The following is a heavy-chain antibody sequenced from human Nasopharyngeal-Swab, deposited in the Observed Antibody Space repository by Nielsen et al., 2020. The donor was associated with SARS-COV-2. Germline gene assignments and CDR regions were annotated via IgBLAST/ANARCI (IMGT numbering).Heavy chain of an antibody. J-gene: IGHJ4*02. CDR2: INPHSRGS. CDR1: GYTFTDYY. D-gene: IGHD4-17*01. CDR3: ARDDYGDYGYFGH. V-gene: IGHV1-2*02. Sequence: ASVKVSCKTSGYTFTDYYMHWVRQAPGQGLEWMGWINPHSRGSKYAQKFQGRVTMTSDTSINTAYMELRRLRSEDTAVYYCARDDYGDYGYFGHWGQGTLVTVSS.